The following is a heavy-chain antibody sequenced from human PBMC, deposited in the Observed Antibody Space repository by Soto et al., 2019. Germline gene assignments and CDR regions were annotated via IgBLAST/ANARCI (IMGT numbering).Heavy chain of an antibody. D-gene: IGHD1-26*01. CDR3: ARGVTAGVDY. CDR2: MEPSSGRT. V-gene: IGHV1-8*01. CDR1: GYSFTGLD. J-gene: IGHJ4*02. Sequence: QVQLVQSGAEARVPGASVKVSCKASGYSFTGLDINWVRQTTGQGLEWMGWMEPSSGRTGYAQKFQGRVTMTRDTSINTAYMKLSSLTSDDTAFYYCARGVTAGVDYWGQGTLVTVSS.